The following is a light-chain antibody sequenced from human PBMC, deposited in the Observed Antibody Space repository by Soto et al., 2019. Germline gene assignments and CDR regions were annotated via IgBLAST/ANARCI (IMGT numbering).Light chain of an antibody. CDR2: AAS. Sequence: DIQMTQSPSSLSASVGDRVTITCRASQSISSYLNWYQQKPGKAPKLLIYAASSLQSGVPSRFSGCGSGTDFTLTIISLQPEDFATYYCQQSYRTPFTFGGGTKVEIK. CDR1: QSISSY. CDR3: QQSYRTPFT. V-gene: IGKV1-39*01. J-gene: IGKJ4*01.